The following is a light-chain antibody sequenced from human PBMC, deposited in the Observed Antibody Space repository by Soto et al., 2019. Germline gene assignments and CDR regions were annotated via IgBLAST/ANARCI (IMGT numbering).Light chain of an antibody. CDR3: QQCYAPPPT. CDR1: EDVLYSHNNRNY. V-gene: IGKV4-1*01. CDR2: WAS. Sequence: EMVVTHSPDSLSLSLGTWSTINYKSSEDVLYSHNNRNYFAWYQQKPGQPPKLLIYWASTPKFGVPDRFSGSGSWTDFTLTISSLQAEDVAVYYCQQCYAPPPTFGGGTKVDIK. J-gene: IGKJ4*01.